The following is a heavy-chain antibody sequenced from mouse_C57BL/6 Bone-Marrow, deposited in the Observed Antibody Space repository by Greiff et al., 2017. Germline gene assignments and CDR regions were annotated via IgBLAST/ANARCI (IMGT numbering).Heavy chain of an antibody. CDR3: ARDYYGNYVPYAMDY. Sequence: QVQLQQPGAELVKPGASVKLSCKASGYTFTSYWMHWVKQRPGQGLEWIGMIHPNSGSTNYNEKFKSKATLTVDKSSSTAYMQLSSLTSEDSAVCYCARDYYGNYVPYAMDYWGQGTSVTVSS. CDR2: IHPNSGST. J-gene: IGHJ4*01. V-gene: IGHV1-64*01. CDR1: GYTFTSYW. D-gene: IGHD2-1*01.